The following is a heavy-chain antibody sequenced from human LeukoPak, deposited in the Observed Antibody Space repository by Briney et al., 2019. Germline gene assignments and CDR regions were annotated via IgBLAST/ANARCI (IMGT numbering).Heavy chain of an antibody. CDR3: AAERYDFWSGYDY. V-gene: IGHV5-51*01. CDR1: GYSLTSYW. J-gene: IGHJ4*02. D-gene: IGHD3-3*01. CDR2: IYPGDSDT. Sequence: GESLKISCKGSGYSLTSYWIGWVRQMPGKGLEWMGIIYPGDSDTRYSPSFQGQVTISADKSISTAYLQWSSLKASDTAMYYCAAERYDFWSGYDYWGQGTLVTVSS.